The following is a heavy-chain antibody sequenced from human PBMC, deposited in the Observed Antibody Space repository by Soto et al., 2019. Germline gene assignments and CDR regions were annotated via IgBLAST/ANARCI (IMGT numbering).Heavy chain of an antibody. CDR2: ISNDGNSE. D-gene: IGHD3-3*01. CDR1: GFTFSVFG. J-gene: IGHJ4*02. Sequence: QVQLVESGGGVVQPGRSLRLSCAASGFTFSVFGMHWVRQAPGKGLEWVAVISNDGNSEHYADSVKGRFTISRDNSKNTFYLQMNSLSVDDTAVYYCAKTITTIGVSSTGRGALLDNWGQGILVSVSS. V-gene: IGHV3-30*18. CDR3: AKTITTIGVSSTGRGALLDN.